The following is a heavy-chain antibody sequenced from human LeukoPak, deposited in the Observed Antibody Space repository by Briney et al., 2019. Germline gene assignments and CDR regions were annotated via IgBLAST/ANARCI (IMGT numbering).Heavy chain of an antibody. J-gene: IGHJ3*02. CDR1: GYTFTGYY. Sequence: ASVKVSCKASGYTFTGYYMHWVRQAPGQGLEWMGWINPNSGGTNYAQKFQGRVTMTRDTSISTAYMELSRLRSDDTAVYYCARDGIGFWSGYFGFGADASDIWGQGTMVTVSS. V-gene: IGHV1-2*02. D-gene: IGHD3-3*01. CDR3: ARDGIGFWSGYFGFGADASDI. CDR2: INPNSGGT.